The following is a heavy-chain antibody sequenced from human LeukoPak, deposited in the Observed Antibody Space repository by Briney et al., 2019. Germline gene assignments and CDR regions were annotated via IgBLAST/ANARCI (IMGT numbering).Heavy chain of an antibody. Sequence: SETLSLTCAVYGGSFSGYYWSWIRQPPGKGLEWIGSIYYSGNTYYNPSLKSRVTISLDTSKDQFSLKLGSVTAADTAVYYCARRNRWELLDFWGQGTLVTVSS. CDR3: ARRNRWELLDF. CDR2: IYYSGNT. V-gene: IGHV4-34*01. J-gene: IGHJ4*02. D-gene: IGHD1-26*01. CDR1: GGSFSGYY.